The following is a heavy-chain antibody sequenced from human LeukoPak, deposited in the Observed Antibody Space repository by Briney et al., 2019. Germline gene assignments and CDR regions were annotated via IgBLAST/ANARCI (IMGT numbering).Heavy chain of an antibody. CDR3: ARDKLGDAFDI. CDR1: GYTFTSYG. J-gene: IGHJ3*02. CDR2: ISAYYGNA. Sequence: ASVKVSCKASGYTFTSYGVTWVRQAPGQGLEWMGWISAYYGNANYAQILQGRVTMTTDTSTSTAYMELRSLRSDDTAVYYCARDKLGDAFDIWGQGTMVTVSS. V-gene: IGHV1-18*01. D-gene: IGHD4-23*01.